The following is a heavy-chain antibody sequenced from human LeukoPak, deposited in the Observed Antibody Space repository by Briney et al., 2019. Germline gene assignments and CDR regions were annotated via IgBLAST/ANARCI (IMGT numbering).Heavy chain of an antibody. CDR2: IIPILGIA. V-gene: IGHV1-69*04. Sequence: SVKVSCKASGYTFSSYAISWVRQAPGQGLEWMGRIIPILGIANYAQKFQGRVTITADKSTSTAYMELSSLRSEDTAVYYCARRYDSSGYTDYWGQGTLVTVSS. CDR1: GYTFSSYA. J-gene: IGHJ4*02. CDR3: ARRYDSSGYTDY. D-gene: IGHD3-22*01.